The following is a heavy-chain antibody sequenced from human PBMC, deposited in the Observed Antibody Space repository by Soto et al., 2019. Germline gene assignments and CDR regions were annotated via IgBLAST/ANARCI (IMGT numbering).Heavy chain of an antibody. Sequence: EVQLVESGGGLVKPGGSLRLSCAASGFTFSNAWMNWVRHAPGKGLEWVGQIKSKADDETTDYAAPVKGRFTISRXXXXXXXXXXXXXXXXXXXXXXXXXXXXXXXXXGPRSGGGQGTLVTVSS. D-gene: IGHD7-27*01. J-gene: IGHJ4*02. CDR1: GFTFSNAW. CDR2: IKSKADDETT. V-gene: IGHV3-15*07. CDR3: XXXXXXXXXGPRSG.